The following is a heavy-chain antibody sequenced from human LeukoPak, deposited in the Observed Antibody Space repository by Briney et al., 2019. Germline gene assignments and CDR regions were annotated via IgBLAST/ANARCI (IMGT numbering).Heavy chain of an antibody. CDR1: GFTFSNYR. D-gene: IGHD1-26*01. V-gene: IGHV3-7*05. J-gene: IGHJ5*02. CDR3: AREGSYRNWFDP. Sequence: GGSLRLSCAASGFTFSNYRMSWVRQAPEKGLEWVANIKQEGSEKYYVDSVKGRFTISRDNAKNLLYLQMNSLRAEDAAVYYCAREGSYRNWFDPWGQGTLVTVSS. CDR2: IKQEGSEK.